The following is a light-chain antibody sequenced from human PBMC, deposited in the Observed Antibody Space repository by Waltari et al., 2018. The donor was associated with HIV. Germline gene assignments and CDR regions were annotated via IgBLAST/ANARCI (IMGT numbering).Light chain of an antibody. CDR2: EVT. Sequence: QSALTQPPSVSGSPGQSVTISCAGTNSDIGGYDRVSWYQQPPGTPPNLLIYEVTNRPAGVPGRFSASKSGTTASLTISGLQAGDEGDYYCSSYSATNTVVFGGGTKLTVL. CDR1: NSDIGGYDR. CDR3: SSYSATNTVV. V-gene: IGLV2-18*02. J-gene: IGLJ2*01.